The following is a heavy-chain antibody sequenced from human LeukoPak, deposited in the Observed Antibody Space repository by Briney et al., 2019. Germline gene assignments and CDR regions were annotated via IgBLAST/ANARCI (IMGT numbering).Heavy chain of an antibody. D-gene: IGHD6-13*01. V-gene: IGHV3-30*02. CDR1: GFTFSSYG. J-gene: IGHJ4*02. Sequence: GGSLRHSCTASGFTFSSYGMHEVRQPPGKGREWGAFIRYDGSNKFYADSVKGRFTISRDNSKNTLYLQMNSLRAEDTAVYYCAKATYSSSSWYFDYWCQGTLVIVSS. CDR3: AKATYSSSSWYFDY. CDR2: IRYDGSNK.